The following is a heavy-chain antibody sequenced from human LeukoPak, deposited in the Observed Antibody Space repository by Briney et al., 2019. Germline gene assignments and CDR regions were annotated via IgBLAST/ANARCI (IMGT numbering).Heavy chain of an antibody. V-gene: IGHV3-21*01. Sequence: GGSLRLSCAASGFTFSSYSMNWVRQAPGKGLEWVSSISSSSSYIYYADSVKGRFTISRDNAKNSLYLQMNSLRAEDTAVYYCARDTRYYDILTGYYRTILYDYWGQGTLVTVSS. CDR3: ARDTRYYDILTGYYRTILYDY. CDR1: GFTFSSYS. J-gene: IGHJ4*02. CDR2: ISSSSSYI. D-gene: IGHD3-9*01.